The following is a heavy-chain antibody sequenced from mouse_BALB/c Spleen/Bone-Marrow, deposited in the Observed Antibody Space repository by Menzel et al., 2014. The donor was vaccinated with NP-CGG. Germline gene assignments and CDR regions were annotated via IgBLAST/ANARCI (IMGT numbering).Heavy chain of an antibody. V-gene: IGHV10-1*02. D-gene: IGHD2-3*01. Sequence: EVMLVESGGGLVQPKGSLKLSCAASGFTFNTYAMNWVRQAPGKGLGWVARIRSKSNNYGTNYADSVKDRFTISRDDSQSMLYLQMNNLKTEDTAMFYCVRQGDGYYNWYFDVWGAGTTVTVSS. CDR3: VRQGDGYYNWYFDV. CDR2: IRSKSNNYGT. CDR1: GFTFNTYA. J-gene: IGHJ1*01.